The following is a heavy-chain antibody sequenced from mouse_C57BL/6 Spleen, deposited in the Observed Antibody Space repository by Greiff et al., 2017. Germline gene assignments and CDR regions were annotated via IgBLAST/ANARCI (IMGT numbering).Heavy chain of an antibody. CDR2: IHPSTGGP. CDR3: ATNRDCNGAMDY. J-gene: IGHJ4*01. CDR1: GYSFTGYY. V-gene: IGHV1-42*01. D-gene: IGHD2-1*01. Sequence: VHVKQSGPELVKPGASVKISCTASGYSFTGYYMHWVKQSPEKRLEWIGEIHPSTGGPTYNQTFKAKATLTVDKSSSTAYMQLKSLTSEDSAVDYCATNRDCNGAMDYWGQGTSVTVSS.